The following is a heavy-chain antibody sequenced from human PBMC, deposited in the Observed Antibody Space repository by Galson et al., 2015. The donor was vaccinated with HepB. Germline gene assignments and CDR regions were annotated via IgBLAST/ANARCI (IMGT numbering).Heavy chain of an antibody. Sequence: SLRLSCAASGFSFSSNWMSWVRQAPGKGLDEVAVVSSDGNTKVYTDSVKGRFTISRDNAKNTLYLLMNSLRPEDTAVYFCVKDKPYTGHAWGQGVLVTVSS. CDR2: VSSDGNTK. J-gene: IGHJ5*02. V-gene: IGHV3-30*18. CDR1: GFSFSSNW. D-gene: IGHD5-12*01. CDR3: VKDKPYTGHA.